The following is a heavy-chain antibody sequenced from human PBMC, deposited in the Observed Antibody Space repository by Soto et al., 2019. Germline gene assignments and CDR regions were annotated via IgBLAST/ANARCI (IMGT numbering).Heavy chain of an antibody. CDR3: ARGAILGYCSSTSCSTGHYYYGMDV. Sequence: GASVKVSCKASGYIFTGYYMHWVRQAPGQGLEWMGWINPNSGGTNYAQKFQGWVTMTRDTSISTAYMELSRLRSDDTAVYYCARGAILGYCSSTSCSTGHYYYGMDVWGQGTTVTVSS. D-gene: IGHD2-2*01. V-gene: IGHV1-2*04. CDR1: GYIFTGYY. J-gene: IGHJ6*02. CDR2: INPNSGGT.